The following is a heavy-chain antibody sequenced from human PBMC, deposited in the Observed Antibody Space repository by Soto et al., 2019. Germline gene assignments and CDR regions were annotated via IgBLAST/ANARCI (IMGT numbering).Heavy chain of an antibody. CDR1: GFTFSSYG. CDR2: ISYDGSNK. V-gene: IGHV3-30*18. CDR3: AKDRGVATISGAFDI. D-gene: IGHD5-12*01. J-gene: IGHJ3*02. Sequence: LRLSCAASGFTFSSYGMHWVRQAPGKGLEGVAVISYDGSNKYYADSVKGRFTISRDNSKNTLYLQMNSLRAEDTAVYYCAKDRGVATISGAFDIWGQGTMVTVSS.